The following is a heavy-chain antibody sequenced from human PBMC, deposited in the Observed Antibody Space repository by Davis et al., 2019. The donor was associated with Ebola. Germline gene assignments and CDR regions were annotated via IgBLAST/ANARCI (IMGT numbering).Heavy chain of an antibody. D-gene: IGHD3-3*01. CDR3: ARDREVGDDFCYGMDV. CDR2: ISISSGYI. Sequence: GESLKISCAASGFTFSSFSMNWVRQAPGKGLEWVSSISISSGYIYYADSLKGRFTISRDNAKNSLYLQINSARAEDTAVYYCARDREVGDDFCYGMDVWGQGTTVTVSS. V-gene: IGHV3-21*01. CDR1: GFTFSSFS. J-gene: IGHJ6*02.